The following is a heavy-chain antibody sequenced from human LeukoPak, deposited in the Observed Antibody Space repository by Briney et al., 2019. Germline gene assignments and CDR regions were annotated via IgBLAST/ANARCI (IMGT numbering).Heavy chain of an antibody. D-gene: IGHD3-10*01. CDR2: ISSSSSYI. Sequence: GGSLRPSCAASGFTFSSYSMNWVRQAPGKGLEWVSSISSSSSYIYYADSVKGRFTISRDNAKNSLYLQMNSLRAEDTAVYYCARDFIRGGKDAFDIWGQGTMVTVSS. CDR3: ARDFIRGGKDAFDI. J-gene: IGHJ3*02. CDR1: GFTFSSYS. V-gene: IGHV3-21*01.